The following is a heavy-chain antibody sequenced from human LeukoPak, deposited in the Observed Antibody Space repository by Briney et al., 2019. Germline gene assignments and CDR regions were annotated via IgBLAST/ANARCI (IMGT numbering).Heavy chain of an antibody. Sequence: SETLSLTCAVYGGSFSGYYWSWIRQPPGKGLEWIGEINHSGSTNYNPSLKSRVTISVDTSKNQFSLKLSSVTAADTAVYYCATLGGGTAIPGFDYWGQGTLVTVSS. V-gene: IGHV4-34*01. CDR3: ATLGGGTAIPGFDY. CDR1: GGSFSGYY. D-gene: IGHD2-21*02. J-gene: IGHJ4*02. CDR2: INHSGST.